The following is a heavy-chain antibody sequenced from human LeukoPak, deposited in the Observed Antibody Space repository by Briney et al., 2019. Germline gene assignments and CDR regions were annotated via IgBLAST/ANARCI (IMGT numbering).Heavy chain of an antibody. V-gene: IGHV4-34*01. D-gene: IGHD3-10*01. CDR2: INHSGRI. Sequence: SETLSLTCAVYGGSFSGYYWSWIRQPPGKGLEWIGEINHSGRINYNPSLKSRVTISVDTSQNQFSLQLTSVTAADTAVYYCARGDYGSGTYLWGSWGQGILVTVSP. CDR1: GGSFSGYY. CDR3: ARGDYGSGTYLWGS. J-gene: IGHJ5*02.